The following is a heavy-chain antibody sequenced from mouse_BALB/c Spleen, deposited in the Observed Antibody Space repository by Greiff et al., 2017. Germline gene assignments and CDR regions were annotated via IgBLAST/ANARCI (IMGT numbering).Heavy chain of an antibody. Sequence: DVKLVESGGGLVQPGGSRKLSCAASGFTFSSFGMHWVRQAPEKGLEWVAYISSGSSTIYYADTVKGRFTISRDNPKNTLFLQMTSLRSEDTAMYYCASPNFAYWGQGTLVTVSA. J-gene: IGHJ3*01. CDR1: GFTFSSFG. CDR2: ISSGSSTI. CDR3: ASPNFAY. V-gene: IGHV5-17*02.